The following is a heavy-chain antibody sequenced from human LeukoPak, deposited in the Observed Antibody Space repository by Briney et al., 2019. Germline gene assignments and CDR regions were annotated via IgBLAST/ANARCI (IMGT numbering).Heavy chain of an antibody. V-gene: IGHV3-23*01. Sequence: GGSLRLSCAASGFTFSSYAMSWVRQAPGKGLEWVSAISGSGGSTYYADSVKGRFTISRDNSKNTLYLQMNSLRAEDTAVYYRAKDLVVPAAIYWFDPWGQGTLVTVSS. D-gene: IGHD2-2*01. CDR2: ISGSGGST. CDR1: GFTFSSYA. CDR3: AKDLVVPAAIYWFDP. J-gene: IGHJ5*02.